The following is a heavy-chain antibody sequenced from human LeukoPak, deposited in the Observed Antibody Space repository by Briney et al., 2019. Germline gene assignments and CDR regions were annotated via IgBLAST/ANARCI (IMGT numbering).Heavy chain of an antibody. CDR2: ISWNSGSI. CDR1: GFTFDDYA. J-gene: IGHJ4*02. CDR3: AKGVSGYYDSSGGDY. Sequence: GGSLRLSCAASGFTFDDYAMHWVRQAPGKGLEWVSGISWNSGSIGYADSVKGRFTISRDNAKNSLYLQMNSLRAEDTALYYCAKGVSGYYDSSGGDYWGQGTLVTVSS. V-gene: IGHV3-9*01. D-gene: IGHD3-22*01.